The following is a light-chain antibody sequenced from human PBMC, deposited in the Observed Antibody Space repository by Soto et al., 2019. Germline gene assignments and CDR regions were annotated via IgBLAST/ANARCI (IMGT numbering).Light chain of an antibody. Sequence: DLHMTQSPSSVSASVGDSVTITCRASQTISRYLNWYQQKPGKAPTLLIYLASNLQSGVSSRFSGGASGTDFTLTISSLQPEDSATYYCQQSYNTPTFGGGTKVEIK. CDR1: QTISRY. V-gene: IGKV1-39*01. CDR2: LAS. J-gene: IGKJ4*01. CDR3: QQSYNTPT.